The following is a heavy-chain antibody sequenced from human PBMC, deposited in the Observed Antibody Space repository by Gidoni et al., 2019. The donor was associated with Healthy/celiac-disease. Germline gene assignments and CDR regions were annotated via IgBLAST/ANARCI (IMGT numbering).Heavy chain of an antibody. CDR3: ARVDLYSSSLFDY. Sequence: EVQLVESGGGLVKPGGSLRLSCAASGFTFSSYSMNWVRQAPGKGLEWVSSISSSSSYIYYADSVKGRFTISRDNAKNSLYLQMNSLRAEDTAVYYCARVDLYSSSLFDYWGQGTLVTVSS. CDR1: GFTFSSYS. CDR2: ISSSSSYI. D-gene: IGHD6-13*01. J-gene: IGHJ4*02. V-gene: IGHV3-21*01.